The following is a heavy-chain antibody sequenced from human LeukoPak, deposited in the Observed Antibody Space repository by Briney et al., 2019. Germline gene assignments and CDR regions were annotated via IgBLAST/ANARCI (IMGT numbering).Heavy chain of an antibody. CDR2: ISGNGGAT. CDR1: GFTFTSYA. J-gene: IGHJ4*02. CDR3: AKATTAIVVNNFFDY. V-gene: IGHV3-23*01. Sequence: GGSLRLSCAASGFTFTSYAMSWVRQAPGKGLEWVSAISGNGGATYYADSVKGRFTISRDNSKNTLHLQMNSLRAEDTALYYCAKATTAIVVNNFFDYWGQGTLVSVSS. D-gene: IGHD3-22*01.